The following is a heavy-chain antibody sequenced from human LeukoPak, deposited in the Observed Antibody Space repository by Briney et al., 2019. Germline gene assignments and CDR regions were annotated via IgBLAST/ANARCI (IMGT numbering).Heavy chain of an antibody. V-gene: IGHV1-69*13. CDR2: IIPIFGTA. Sequence: ASVKVSCKASGGTFSSYAISWVRQAPGQGLEWMGGIIPIFGTANYAQKFQGRITITADESTSTAYMELSSLRSEGTAVYYCARAPLEGGYNPWGQGTLVTVSS. CDR3: ARAPLEGGYNP. D-gene: IGHD5-24*01. CDR1: GGTFSSYA. J-gene: IGHJ4*02.